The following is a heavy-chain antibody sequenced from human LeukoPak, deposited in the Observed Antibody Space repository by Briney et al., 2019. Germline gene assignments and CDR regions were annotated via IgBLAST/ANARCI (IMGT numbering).Heavy chain of an antibody. CDR2: IFYSGST. V-gene: IGHV4-31*03. CDR1: GGSISSGGYY. Sequence: SETLSLTCTVSGGSISSGGYYWSWIRHHPGTGLEWIGYIFYSGSTYYNPSLKSRITMSVDTSKNQFSLKLTSVTAADTAVYYCARGLSGYSSASFDYWGQGTLVTVSS. D-gene: IGHD5-18*01. J-gene: IGHJ4*02. CDR3: ARGLSGYSSASFDY.